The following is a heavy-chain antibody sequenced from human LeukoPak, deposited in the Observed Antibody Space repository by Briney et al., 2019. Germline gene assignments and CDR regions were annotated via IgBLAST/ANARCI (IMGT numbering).Heavy chain of an antibody. Sequence: PSETLSLTCTVSGGSISSYYWSWIRQPPGKGLEWIGYIYTSGSTNYNPSLKSRVTISVDTSKNRFSLKLSSVTAADTAVCYCARHRYGGNWFDPWGQGTLVTVSS. CDR3: ARHRYGGNWFDP. D-gene: IGHD3-10*01. J-gene: IGHJ5*02. CDR2: IYTSGST. V-gene: IGHV4-4*09. CDR1: GGSISSYY.